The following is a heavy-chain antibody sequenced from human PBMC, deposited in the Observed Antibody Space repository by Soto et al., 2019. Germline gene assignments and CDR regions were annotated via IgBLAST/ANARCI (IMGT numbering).Heavy chain of an antibody. CDR1: GFTFSSYE. D-gene: IGHD3-3*01. CDR3: ARDNPSDFWSGYTSFDY. J-gene: IGHJ4*02. CDR2: ISSSGSTI. V-gene: IGHV3-48*03. Sequence: LRLSCAASGFTFSSYEMNWVRQAPGKGLEWVSYISSSGSTIYYADSVKGRFTISRDNAKNSLYLQMNSLRAEDTAVYYCARDNPSDFWSGYTSFDYWGQGTLVTVYS.